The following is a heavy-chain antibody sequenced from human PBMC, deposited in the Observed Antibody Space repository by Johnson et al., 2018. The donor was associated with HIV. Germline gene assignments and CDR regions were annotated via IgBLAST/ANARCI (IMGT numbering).Heavy chain of an antibody. V-gene: IGHV3-30*14. CDR2: ISYDGSNK. D-gene: IGHD6-13*01. J-gene: IGHJ3*02. CDR3: ARSGGYPNAFDM. CDR1: GFTFSSYA. Sequence: QMLLVESGGGLVQPGGSLRLSCAASGFTFSSYAMHWVRQAPGKGLEWVAVISYDGSNKYYADSVTGRFTISRDNSKHSLFLQMNSLQVEDTAVYYCARSGGYPNAFDMWGQGTLVTVPA.